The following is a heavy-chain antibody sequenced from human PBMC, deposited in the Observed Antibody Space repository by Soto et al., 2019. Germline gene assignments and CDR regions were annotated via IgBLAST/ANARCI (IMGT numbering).Heavy chain of an antibody. J-gene: IGHJ2*01. V-gene: IGHV1-3*01. CDR2: INAGNGNT. CDR3: ARGGSLYWYFDL. CDR1: GYTLTSYA. D-gene: IGHD1-26*01. Sequence: ASVKVSCKASGYTLTSYAMHWVRQAPGQRLEWMGWINAGNGNTKYSQKFQGRVTISRDTCASTAYMELSSLRSEDTAVYYCARGGSLYWYFDLWGRGTLVTVSS.